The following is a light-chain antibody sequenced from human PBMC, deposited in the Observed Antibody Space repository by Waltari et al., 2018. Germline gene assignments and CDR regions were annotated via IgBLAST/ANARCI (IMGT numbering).Light chain of an antibody. Sequence: TQLSQSPTSLSASVGDRVTITCRASQGISSYLAWYQQKPGKAPKLLIYAASTLQSGAPSRFSGSGSATDFTLTFGSLQPGDFATYCCQQLNSYPHFGQGTRLEIK. CDR3: QQLNSYPH. V-gene: IGKV1-9*01. J-gene: IGKJ5*01. CDR1: QGISSY. CDR2: AAS.